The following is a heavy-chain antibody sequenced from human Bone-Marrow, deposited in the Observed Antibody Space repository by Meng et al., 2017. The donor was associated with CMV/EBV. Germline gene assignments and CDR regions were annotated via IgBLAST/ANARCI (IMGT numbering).Heavy chain of an antibody. J-gene: IGHJ6*01. V-gene: IGHV3-7*01. D-gene: IGHD2-2*01. Sequence: GGSLRLSCAASGFTFSSYWMSWVRQAPGKGLEWVANIKQDGSEKYYVDSVKGRFTISRDNAKNSLYLQMNSLRAEDTAVYYCARLGYCSSTSCPLEGYYYYGMDVWGQGTMVTGSS. CDR3: ARLGYCSSTSCPLEGYYYYGMDV. CDR1: GFTFSSYW. CDR2: IKQDGSEK.